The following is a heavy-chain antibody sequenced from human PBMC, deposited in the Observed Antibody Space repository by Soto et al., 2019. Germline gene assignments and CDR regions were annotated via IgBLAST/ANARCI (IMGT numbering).Heavy chain of an antibody. CDR1: GFTFSNYN. V-gene: IGHV3-21*01. J-gene: IGHJ6*02. Sequence: EVQLVESGGGLVKPGGSLRLSCAASGFTFSNYNMNWVRQAPGKGLEWVSSISRSSSNIYYADSVKGRFTISRDNAKNSLYRQMNSLRAEDTAVYYCARVLKVAGTNSYYYYGMDVWGQGTTVTVSS. CDR3: ARVLKVAGTNSYYYYGMDV. D-gene: IGHD6-19*01. CDR2: ISRSSSNI.